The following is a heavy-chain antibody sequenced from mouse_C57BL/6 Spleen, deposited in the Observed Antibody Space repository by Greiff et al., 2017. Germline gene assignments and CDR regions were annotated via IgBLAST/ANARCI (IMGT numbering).Heavy chain of an antibody. D-gene: IGHD2-4*01. CDR1: GYTFTDYY. V-gene: IGHV1-26*01. Sequence: EVQLQQSGPELVKPGAPVKISCKASGYTFTDYYMNWVKQSHGKSLEWIGDINPNNGGTSYNQKFKGKATLTVDKSSSTAYMELRSLTSEDSAVYYCAGIYYDYDGYAMDYWGQGTSVTVSS. J-gene: IGHJ4*01. CDR2: INPNNGGT. CDR3: AGIYYDYDGYAMDY.